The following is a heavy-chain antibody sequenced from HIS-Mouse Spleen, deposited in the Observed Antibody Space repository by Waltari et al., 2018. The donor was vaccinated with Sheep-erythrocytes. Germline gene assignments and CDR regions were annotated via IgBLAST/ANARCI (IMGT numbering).Heavy chain of an antibody. V-gene: IGHV4-39*07. CDR2: IYYSGST. D-gene: IGHD3-3*01. CDR1: GGSISSSSYY. Sequence: QLQLQESGPGLVKPSETLSLTCTVSGGSISSSSYYWGWIRQPPGKGLEWIGSIYYSGSTYYNPSLKRRVTISVDTSKNQFSLKLSSVTAADTAVYYCARDEGTYYDFWSGYPPSYYFDYWGQGTLVTVSS. J-gene: IGHJ4*02. CDR3: ARDEGTYYDFWSGYPPSYYFDY.